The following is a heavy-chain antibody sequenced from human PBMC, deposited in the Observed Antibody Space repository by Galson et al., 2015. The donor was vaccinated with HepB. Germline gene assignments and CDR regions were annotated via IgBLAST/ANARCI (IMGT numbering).Heavy chain of an antibody. CDR1: GGTFSSYT. D-gene: IGHD3-22*01. V-gene: IGHV1-69*02. Sequence: SVKVSCKASGGTFSSYTISWVRQAPGQGLEWMGRIIPILGIANYAQKFQGRVTITADKSTSTAYMELSSLRSEDTAVYYCARVLGDSSGYHSLGYWGQGTLVTVSS. CDR3: ARVLGDSSGYHSLGY. CDR2: IIPILGIA. J-gene: IGHJ4*02.